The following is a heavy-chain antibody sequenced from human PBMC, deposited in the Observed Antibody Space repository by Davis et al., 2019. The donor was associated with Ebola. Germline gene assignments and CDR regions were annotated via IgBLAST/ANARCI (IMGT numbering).Heavy chain of an antibody. CDR2: IYYSGST. V-gene: IGHV4-59*01. CDR3: ARLARTAPIDYHYFDI. Sequence: MPSETLSLTCTASGGSISSYYWSWIRQPPGKGLEWIGYIYYSGSTNYNPSLKSRVTISVDMSKNQFSLKLSSVTAADTAVYYCARLARTAPIDYHYFDIWGSGTLVTVSS. J-gene: IGHJ2*01. D-gene: IGHD2-21*02. CDR1: GGSISSYY.